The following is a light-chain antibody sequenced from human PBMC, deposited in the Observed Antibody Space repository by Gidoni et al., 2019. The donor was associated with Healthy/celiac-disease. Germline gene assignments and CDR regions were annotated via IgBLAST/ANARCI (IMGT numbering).Light chain of an antibody. CDR2: AAS. CDR1: QGISNS. V-gene: IGKV1-NL1*01. Sequence: DIQMTKSPSSLSASVGDRVTITCRASQGISNSLAWYQQKPGKAPKLLLYAASRLESGVPSRFSGSGSGTDYTLTISSLQPEDFATYYCQQYYSTWTFGQXTKVEIK. CDR3: QQYYSTWT. J-gene: IGKJ1*01.